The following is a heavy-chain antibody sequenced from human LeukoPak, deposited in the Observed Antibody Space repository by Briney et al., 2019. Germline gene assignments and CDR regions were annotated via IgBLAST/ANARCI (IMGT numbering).Heavy chain of an antibody. CDR3: ARQAGNSGYDSNFDY. V-gene: IGHV4-30-2*01. Sequence: PSQTLSLTCTVSGGSISSGGYYWSCIRQPPGKGLECIGYIYHSGSTYYNPSLKSRVTISVDRSKHQFSLKLSSVTAADTAVYYCARQAGNSGYDSNFDYWGQGTLVTVSS. J-gene: IGHJ4*02. D-gene: IGHD5-12*01. CDR1: GGSISSGGYY. CDR2: IYHSGST.